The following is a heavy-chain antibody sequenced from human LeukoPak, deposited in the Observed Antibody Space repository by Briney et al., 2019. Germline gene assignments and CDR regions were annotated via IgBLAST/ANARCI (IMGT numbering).Heavy chain of an antibody. CDR2: ISSSSSYI. CDR1: GFTFSSYA. J-gene: IGHJ4*02. V-gene: IGHV3-21*01. Sequence: GGSLRLSCAASGFTFSSYAMSWVRQAPGKGLEWVSSISSSSSYIYYADSVKGRFTISRDNAKNSLYLQMNSLRAEDTAVYYCAREDEVIAVAGPLDYWGQGTLVTVSS. D-gene: IGHD6-19*01. CDR3: AREDEVIAVAGPLDY.